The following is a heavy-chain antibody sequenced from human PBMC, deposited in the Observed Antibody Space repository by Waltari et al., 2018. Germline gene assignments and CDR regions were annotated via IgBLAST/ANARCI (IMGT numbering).Heavy chain of an antibody. Sequence: QVQLVQSGAEVKKPGASVKVSCKASGYTFTSYYMHWVRQAPGQGLEWMGIINPSGGSTSYAQKFQGRVTMTRDTSTSTVYMELSSLRSEDTAVYYCARESPYDSSGYYEDDYWGQGTLVTVSS. V-gene: IGHV1-46*03. D-gene: IGHD3-22*01. CDR3: ARESPYDSSGYYEDDY. CDR1: GYTFTSYY. CDR2: INPSGGST. J-gene: IGHJ4*02.